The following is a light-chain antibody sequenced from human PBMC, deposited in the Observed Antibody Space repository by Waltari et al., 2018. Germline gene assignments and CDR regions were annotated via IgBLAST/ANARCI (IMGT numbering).Light chain of an antibody. CDR2: AAS. Sequence: IQLTQSPSSLSASVGDRVTITCRASQGISSYLAWYQQKPGKAPKLLIYAASTLQSGGPSRFSGSGSGTDFTLTISSLQPEDFATYYCQQLNSYPITFGGGTKVEIK. J-gene: IGKJ4*01. CDR1: QGISSY. V-gene: IGKV1-9*01. CDR3: QQLNSYPIT.